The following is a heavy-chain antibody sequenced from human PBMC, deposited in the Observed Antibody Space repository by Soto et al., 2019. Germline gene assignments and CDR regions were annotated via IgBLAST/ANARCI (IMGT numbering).Heavy chain of an antibody. CDR2: IHGGGGAT. J-gene: IGHJ4*02. D-gene: IGHD3-22*01. CDR1: GFTFSAYA. CDR3: ARAVKDSSGYQD. V-gene: IGHV3-23*01. Sequence: GGSLRLSCAASGFTFSAYAMGWVRQAPGKGLEWVAIIHGGGGATHYADSVKGRFTISRDNSKNTLYLQMNSLRAEDTAVYYCARAVKDSSGYQDWGQGTLVTVSS.